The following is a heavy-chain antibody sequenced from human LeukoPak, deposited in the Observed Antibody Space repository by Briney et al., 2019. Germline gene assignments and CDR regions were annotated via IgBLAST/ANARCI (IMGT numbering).Heavy chain of an antibody. CDR3: ARLVDTTIFRLGYFDL. J-gene: IGHJ2*01. V-gene: IGHV4-34*01. CDR1: GESFSGHY. D-gene: IGHD5-18*01. Sequence: SETLSLTCAVYGESFSGHYWSWIRQPPGKGLEYIGEISPSGSTNYHPSLKSRVTISVGTSKSQFSLKLTSVSAADTAVYYCARLVDTTIFRLGYFDLWGRGTPVTVSS. CDR2: ISPSGST.